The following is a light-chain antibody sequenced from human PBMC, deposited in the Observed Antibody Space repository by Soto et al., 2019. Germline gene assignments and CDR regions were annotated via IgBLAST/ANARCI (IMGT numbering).Light chain of an antibody. CDR1: QDIRKY. J-gene: IGKJ3*01. CDR3: XQYESLFT. Sequence: DIQMTQSPSSLSASVGDRVTITCQASQDIRKYLNWYQQKPGKAPKLLIYDASTLETGVPPRFSGSGSGTDFSLTINRLQPEDFATXXCXQYESLFTFGRGTKVDMK. CDR2: DAS. V-gene: IGKV1-33*01.